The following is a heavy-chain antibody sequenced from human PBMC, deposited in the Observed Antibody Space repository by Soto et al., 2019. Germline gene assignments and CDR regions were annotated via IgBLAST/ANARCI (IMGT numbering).Heavy chain of an antibody. CDR2: ISGSGGST. V-gene: IGHV3-23*01. CDR1: GFTFSSYS. D-gene: IGHD2-2*01. J-gene: IGHJ5*02. CDR3: AKADIVVVPAALFDP. Sequence: GGSLRLSCAASGFTFSSYSTNWVRQAPGKGLEWVSAISGSGGSTYYADSVKGRFTISRDNSKNTLYLQMNSLRAEDTAVYYWAKADIVVVPAALFDPWGQGTLVTVSS.